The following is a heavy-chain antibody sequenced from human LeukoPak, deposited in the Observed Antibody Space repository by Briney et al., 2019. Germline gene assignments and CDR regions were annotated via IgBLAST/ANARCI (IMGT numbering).Heavy chain of an antibody. V-gene: IGHV3-20*04. CDR2: INWDGGST. J-gene: IGHJ2*01. Sequence: GGSLRLSCAASGFTFDDYGMSWVRQAPGKGLEWVSGINWDGGSTGYVDSVKGRFTISRDNAKNSLFLHMNSLRVEDTALYYCARDRVVVATTTPPYWYFDLWGRGTRVTVSS. D-gene: IGHD2-15*01. CDR1: GFTFDDYG. CDR3: ARDRVVVATTTPPYWYFDL.